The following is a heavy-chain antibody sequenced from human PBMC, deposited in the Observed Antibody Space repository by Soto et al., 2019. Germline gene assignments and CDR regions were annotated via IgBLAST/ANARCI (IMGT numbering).Heavy chain of an antibody. CDR3: ARHFDWSTGYYFDY. CDR2: IYYSGST. D-gene: IGHD3-9*01. Sequence: SETLSLTCTVSGGSISSYYWSWIRQPPGKGLEWIGYIYYSGSTNYNPSLKSRVTISVDTSKNQFSLKLSSVTAADTAVYYCARHFDWSTGYYFDYWGQGTLVTVSS. V-gene: IGHV4-59*08. J-gene: IGHJ4*02. CDR1: GGSISSYY.